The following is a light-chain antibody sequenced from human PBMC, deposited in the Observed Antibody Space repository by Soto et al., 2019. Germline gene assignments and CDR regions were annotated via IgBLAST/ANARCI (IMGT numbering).Light chain of an antibody. V-gene: IGKV3D-20*02. CDR2: DAS. CDR3: QQRSNWPPWT. J-gene: IGKJ5*01. CDR1: QSVSSSY. Sequence: EIVLTQSPGTLSLSPGERATLSGMASQSVSSSYLAWYQQKPGQAPRLLIYDASNRATGIPARFSGSGSGTDFTLTISSLEPEDFAVYYCQQRSNWPPWTFGQGTRLEI.